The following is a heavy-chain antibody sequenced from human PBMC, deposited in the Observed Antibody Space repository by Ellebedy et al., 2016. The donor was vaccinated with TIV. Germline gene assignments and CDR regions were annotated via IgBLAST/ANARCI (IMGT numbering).Heavy chain of an antibody. J-gene: IGHJ4*02. CDR2: VSYSGRT. CDR3: ATRPYRSGQPFYGVFDY. CDR1: GGSVSSDGFL. Sequence: SETLSLTCTVSGGSVSSDGFLWSWIRQRPGKGLAWIGYVSYSGRTNYIPSLKSRLTMSIDTSKNQFSLNLKSVTAADTAVYYCATRPYRSGQPFYGVFDYWGQGTLVTVSS. D-gene: IGHD3-22*01. V-gene: IGHV4-31*03.